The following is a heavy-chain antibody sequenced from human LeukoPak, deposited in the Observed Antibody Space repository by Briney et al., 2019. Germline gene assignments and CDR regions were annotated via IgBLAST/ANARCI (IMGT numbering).Heavy chain of an antibody. CDR2: INPSGGST. D-gene: IGHD2-2*01. Sequence: GASVKVSCKASGYTFTSYYMHWVRQAPGQGLEWMGIINPSGGSTSYAQKFQGRVTMTRDTSTSTVYMELSSLRSEDTAVYYCASSSDIVVVPAAIGYWGQGTLVTVPS. J-gene: IGHJ4*02. CDR3: ASSSDIVVVPAAIGY. CDR1: GYTFTSYY. V-gene: IGHV1-46*03.